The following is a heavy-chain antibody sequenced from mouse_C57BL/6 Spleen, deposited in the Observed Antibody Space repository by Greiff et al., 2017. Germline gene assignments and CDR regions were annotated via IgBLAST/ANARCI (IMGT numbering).Heavy chain of an antibody. CDR3: ASYDYDVDYAMDY. V-gene: IGHV1-85*01. CDR2: IYPRDGST. J-gene: IGHJ4*01. CDR1: GYTFTSYD. Sequence: VKLQQSGPELVKPGASVKLSCKASGYTFTSYDINWVKQRPGQGLEWIGWIYPRDGSTKYNEKFKGKATLTVDTSSSTAYMELHSLTSEDAAVYFCASYDYDVDYAMDYWGQGTSVTVSS. D-gene: IGHD2-4*01.